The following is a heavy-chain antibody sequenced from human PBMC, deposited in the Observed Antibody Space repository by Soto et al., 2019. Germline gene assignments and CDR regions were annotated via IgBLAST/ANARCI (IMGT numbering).Heavy chain of an antibody. D-gene: IGHD3-22*01. V-gene: IGHV3-33*03. J-gene: IGHJ4*02. CDR3: VVDTSGLLDY. CDR1: GFTFSGYG. Sequence: QVHLVESGGGVVQPGRSLRLSCAASGFTFSGYGMPWVRQAPGKGLEWGAVIWYDGNKKYYGDSVRGRFTISRDNSKNTLYLEMNSLRAEDTAVYYCVVDTSGLLDYWGQGTLVTVSS. CDR2: IWYDGNKK.